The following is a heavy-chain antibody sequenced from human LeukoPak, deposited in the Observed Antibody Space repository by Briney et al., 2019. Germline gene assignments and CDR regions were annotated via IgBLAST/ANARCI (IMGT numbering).Heavy chain of an antibody. D-gene: IGHD6-19*01. Sequence: SETLSLTCAVYGGSFSGYYWSWIRQPPGKGLEWIGEINHSGSTNYNPSLKSRVTISVDTSKNQFSLKLSSVTAADTAVYYCARVGYSSGWYLSGHDYWGQGTLVTVSS. CDR3: ARVGYSSGWYLSGHDY. V-gene: IGHV4-34*01. J-gene: IGHJ4*02. CDR2: INHSGST. CDR1: GGSFSGYY.